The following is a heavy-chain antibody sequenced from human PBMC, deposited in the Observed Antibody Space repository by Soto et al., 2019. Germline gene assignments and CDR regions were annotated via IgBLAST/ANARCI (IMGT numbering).Heavy chain of an antibody. Sequence: PVVSLSLSCAASGFTFISYAMSWVRQAPGKGLEWVSAISGSGGSTYYADSVKGRFTISRDNSKNTLYLQMNSLTVEDTAVYYCARDSAGRQHFVRFDSWGQGTLVTVSS. D-gene: IGHD3-3*02. J-gene: IGHJ4*02. CDR3: ARDSAGRQHFVRFDS. CDR1: GFTFISYA. CDR2: ISGSGGST. V-gene: IGHV3-23*01.